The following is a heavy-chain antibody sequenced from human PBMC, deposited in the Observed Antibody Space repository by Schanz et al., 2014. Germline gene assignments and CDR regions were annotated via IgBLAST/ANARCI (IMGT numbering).Heavy chain of an antibody. CDR1: GYTFSDYY. CDR2: INPNTGGT. D-gene: IGHD3-22*01. Sequence: QVQLVQSGAEVKKPGASVKVSCKASGYTFSDYYIHWVRQAPGQGLEWMGWINPNTGGTNFAQKFQGWVTVTRNTSSSTVYKELSRVTYEDTAVYYCARDDRAYYYGMDVWGQGTTVTVSS. CDR3: ARDDRAYYYGMDV. V-gene: IGHV1-2*04. J-gene: IGHJ6*02.